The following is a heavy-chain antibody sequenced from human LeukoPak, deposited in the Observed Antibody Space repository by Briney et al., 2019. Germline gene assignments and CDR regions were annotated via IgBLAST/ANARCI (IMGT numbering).Heavy chain of an antibody. CDR1: GYTFTGYY. V-gene: IGHV1-2*02. Sequence: ASLKVSCKASGYTFTGYYMHWVRQAPGHGLEWMGWINPNSGGTNYAQKFQGRVTMTRDTSISTAYMELSRLRSDDTAVYYCARGSVRGVIIGMDVWGQGTTVTVSS. D-gene: IGHD3-10*01. J-gene: IGHJ6*02. CDR2: INPNSGGT. CDR3: ARGSVRGVIIGMDV.